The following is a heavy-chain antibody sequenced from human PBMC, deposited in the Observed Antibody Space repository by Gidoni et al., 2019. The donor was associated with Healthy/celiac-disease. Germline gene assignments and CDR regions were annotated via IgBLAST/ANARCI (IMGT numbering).Heavy chain of an antibody. CDR1: GFTFSSYA. Sequence: QVQLVASGGGVVQPGRSLRLSCAASGFTFSSYAMHWVRQAPGKGLEWVAVISYDGSNKYYADSVKGRFTISRDNSKNTLYLQMNSLRAEDTAVYYCARDGPKNVVIIYYFDYWGQGTLVTVSS. J-gene: IGHJ4*02. CDR2: ISYDGSNK. CDR3: ARDGPKNVVIIYYFDY. D-gene: IGHD3-3*01. V-gene: IGHV3-30-3*01.